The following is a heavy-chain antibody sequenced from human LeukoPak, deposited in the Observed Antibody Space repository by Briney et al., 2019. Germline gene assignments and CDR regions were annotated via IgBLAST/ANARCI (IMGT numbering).Heavy chain of an antibody. CDR3: ARPSITGTNALAY. CDR2: INPNNGGT. J-gene: IGHJ4*02. V-gene: IGHV1-2*02. Sequence: ASVKVSCKASGYTFTSYGISWVRQAPGQGLEWMGWINPNNGGTNYAQKFQGRVTVTRDTSISTAYMELSRLRSDDTAVYYCARPSITGTNALAYWGQGTLVTVSS. D-gene: IGHD1-20*01. CDR1: GYTFTSYG.